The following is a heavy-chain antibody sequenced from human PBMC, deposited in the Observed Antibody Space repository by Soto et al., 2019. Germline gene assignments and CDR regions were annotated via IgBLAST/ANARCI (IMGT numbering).Heavy chain of an antibody. CDR3: ARGRGIMITFGGVTNWFDP. V-gene: IGHV4-4*07. Sequence: LSLTCTVSGGSIRSYYWSWIRQPAGKGLEWIGRIYTSGSTNYNPSLKSRVTMSVDTSKNQFSLKLSSVTAADTAVYYCARGRGIMITFGGVTNWFDPWGQGTLVTVSS. CDR1: GGSIRSYY. J-gene: IGHJ5*02. D-gene: IGHD3-16*01. CDR2: IYTSGST.